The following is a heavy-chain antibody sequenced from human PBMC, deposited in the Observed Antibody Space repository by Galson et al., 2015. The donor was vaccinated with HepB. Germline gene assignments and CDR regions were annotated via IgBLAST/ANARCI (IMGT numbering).Heavy chain of an antibody. Sequence: SVKVSCKVSGYTLTELSMHWVRQAPGKGPEWMGGFDPEDGETIYAQKFQGRVTMTEDTSTDTAYMELSSLRSEDTAVYYCATFSGYSSGWPAPSNWFDPWGQGTLVTVSS. CDR1: GYTLTELS. J-gene: IGHJ5*02. D-gene: IGHD6-19*01. CDR3: ATFSGYSSGWPAPSNWFDP. V-gene: IGHV1-24*01. CDR2: FDPEDGET.